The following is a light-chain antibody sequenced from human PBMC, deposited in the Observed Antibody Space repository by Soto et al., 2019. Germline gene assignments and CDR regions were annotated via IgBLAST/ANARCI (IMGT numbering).Light chain of an antibody. J-gene: IGKJ4*01. Sequence: EIVLTQSPATLSLSPGERATLSCRVSQSVSSHLAWYQQKPGQAPRLLIYDASNRATGIPARFSGSGSGTDFTLTISSLEPEDFAVYYCQQRSKSLTFGGGTKVEIK. CDR1: QSVSSH. CDR3: QQRSKSLT. V-gene: IGKV3-11*01. CDR2: DAS.